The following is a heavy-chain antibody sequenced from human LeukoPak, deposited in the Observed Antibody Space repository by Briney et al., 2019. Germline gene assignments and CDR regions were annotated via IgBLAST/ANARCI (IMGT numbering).Heavy chain of an antibody. CDR3: ARKGGSRFLGRYKYYGLDV. CDR1: GFTFSSYG. Sequence: QPGGSLRLSCAASGFTFSSYGMHWVRQAPGKGLEWVALISYDGSSEYYADSVKGRFTISRDNSKNTLYLQMNSLRVEDTAVYYCARKGGSRFLGRYKYYGLDVWGQGTTVTVS. V-gene: IGHV3-30*03. CDR2: ISYDGSSE. J-gene: IGHJ6*02. D-gene: IGHD3-3*01.